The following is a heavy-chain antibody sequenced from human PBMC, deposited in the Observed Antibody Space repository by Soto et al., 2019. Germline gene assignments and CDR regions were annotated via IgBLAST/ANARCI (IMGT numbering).Heavy chain of an antibody. V-gene: IGHV1-69*13. CDR1: GCTFSSYA. CDR3: ARARHAVRGYSYAGGYWFDP. Sequence: ASVKVSCKASGCTFSSYAISWVRQAPGQGLEWMGGIIPIFGTANYAQKFQGRVTITADESTSTAYMELSSLRSEDTAVYYCARARHAVRGYSYAGGYWFDPWGQGTLFTVSS. CDR2: IIPIFGTA. D-gene: IGHD5-18*01. J-gene: IGHJ5*02.